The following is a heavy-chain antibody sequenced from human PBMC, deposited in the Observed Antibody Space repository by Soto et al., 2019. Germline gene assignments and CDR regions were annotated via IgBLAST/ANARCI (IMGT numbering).Heavy chain of an antibody. J-gene: IGHJ4*01. Sequence: ASVKVSCKASGYTFTNYGIIWVRQAPGKGLEWMGWISAYNGNTNYAQKLQGRVTMTADTSTDTAYMELSSLRSEDTAVYYCATRYCISTSCYMFDYWG. V-gene: IGHV1-18*01. CDR1: GYTFTNYG. D-gene: IGHD2-2*02. CDR3: ATRYCISTSCYMFDY. CDR2: ISAYNGNT.